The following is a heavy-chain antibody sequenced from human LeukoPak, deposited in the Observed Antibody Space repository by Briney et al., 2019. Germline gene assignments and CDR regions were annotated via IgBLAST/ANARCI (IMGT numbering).Heavy chain of an antibody. CDR1: GFTFSSYW. CDR2: IKSDGST. V-gene: IGHV3-74*01. D-gene: IGHD3-22*01. J-gene: IGHJ1*01. Sequence: GGSLRLSCAASGFTFSSYWMHWVRQAPGKGLVRVSRIKSDGSTNYADSVKGRFTISRDNAKNTVSLQVNSLRAEDTGVYYCARAPSEIGGYYPEYFRHWGQGTLVTVSS. CDR3: ARAPSEIGGYYPEYFRH.